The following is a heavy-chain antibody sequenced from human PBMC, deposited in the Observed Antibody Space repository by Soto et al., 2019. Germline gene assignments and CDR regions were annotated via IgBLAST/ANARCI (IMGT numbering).Heavy chain of an antibody. D-gene: IGHD6-13*01. CDR2: IYWNDEQ. CDR3: AHRLPGPSGYDV. CDR1: GFSLTSGVVG. V-gene: IGHV2-5*01. Sequence: QITLKESGPTLVKPTQTLTLTCTFSGFSLTSGVVGVGWIRQPPAEALEWLALIYWNDEQYYNPSLRNSLTITRDTCKNQVLLTMTNTDPVDTATYYCAHRLPGPSGYDVWGQGTTVTVSS. J-gene: IGHJ6*02.